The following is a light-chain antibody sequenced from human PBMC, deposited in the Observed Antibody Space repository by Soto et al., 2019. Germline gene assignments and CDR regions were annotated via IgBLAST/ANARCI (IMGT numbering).Light chain of an antibody. Sequence: DIQMTQSPSTLSASVGDRVTITCRASQSISSWLAWYQQKPGKAPKLLIYKASTLKSRVPSRFSGSGSGTEFTLTISGLQPDDFATYYCQQYNTYWTFGQGTKVDIK. CDR3: QQYNTYWT. V-gene: IGKV1-5*03. CDR1: QSISSW. J-gene: IGKJ1*01. CDR2: KAS.